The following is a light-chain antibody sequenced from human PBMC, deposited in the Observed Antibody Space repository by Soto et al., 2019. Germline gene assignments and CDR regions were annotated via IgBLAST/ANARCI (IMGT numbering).Light chain of an antibody. CDR2: GAS. CDR3: QQYNIWPWT. CDR1: QSVRGN. V-gene: IGKV3-15*01. Sequence: VLTQFPATLSLSPGERATLSCRASQSVRGNLAWYQQKPGQAPRLLIYGASTRATGIPARFSGSGSGTEFTLTISSLQSGDFAVYYCQQYNIWPWTFGQGTKVDIK. J-gene: IGKJ1*01.